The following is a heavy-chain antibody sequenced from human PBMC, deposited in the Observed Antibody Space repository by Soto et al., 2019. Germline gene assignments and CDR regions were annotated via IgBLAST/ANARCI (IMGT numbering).Heavy chain of an antibody. CDR2: IYYTGTT. D-gene: IGHD5-12*01. Sequence: PSETLSLTCTVSGVSISSSYCSWMRQSPGTGLEWIGYIYYTGTTNYNPSLKRRVTISLDTAKNQFSLNVNSLTTADTAVYFCARGGNRYSNTASGVGGFDFWGQGTLVTVSS. J-gene: IGHJ4*02. CDR1: GVSISSSY. V-gene: IGHV4-59*01. CDR3: ARGGNRYSNTASGVGGFDF.